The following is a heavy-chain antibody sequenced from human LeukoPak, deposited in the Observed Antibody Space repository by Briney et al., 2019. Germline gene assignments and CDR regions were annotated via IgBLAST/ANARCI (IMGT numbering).Heavy chain of an antibody. CDR2: INPNSGGT. J-gene: IGHJ4*02. V-gene: IGHV1-2*06. Sequence: ASVKVSCKASGYTFTGYYMHWVRQAPGQGLEWMGRINPNSGGTNYAQKCQGRVTMTRDTSISTAYMELSRLRSDDTAVYYCARDRMYYYDSSGYWNYWGQGTLVTVSS. CDR3: ARDRMYYYDSSGYWNY. CDR1: GYTFTGYY. D-gene: IGHD3-22*01.